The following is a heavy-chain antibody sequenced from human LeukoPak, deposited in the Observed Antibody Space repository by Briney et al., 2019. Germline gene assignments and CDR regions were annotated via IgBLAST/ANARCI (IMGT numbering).Heavy chain of an antibody. D-gene: IGHD1-26*01. Sequence: SETLSLTCSVSAGSISSSNWWSWVRQSPVKGLEWIGEIYLYGTTNYNPSLKSRVTMSVDRSKNQFSLKLSSVTAADTAVYYCARQKWEQQGRDYYFNGLDVWGPGTTVTVSS. CDR2: IYLYGTT. CDR1: AGSISSSNW. V-gene: IGHV4-4*02. J-gene: IGHJ6*02. CDR3: ARQKWEQQGRDYYFNGLDV.